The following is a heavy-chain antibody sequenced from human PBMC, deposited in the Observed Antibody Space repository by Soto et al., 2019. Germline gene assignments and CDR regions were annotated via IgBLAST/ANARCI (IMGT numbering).Heavy chain of an antibody. V-gene: IGHV4-39*01. D-gene: IGHD3-10*01. CDR1: GGSISSSSYY. J-gene: IGHJ4*02. Sequence: SETLSLTCTVSGGSISSSSYYWGWIRQPPGKGLEWIGSIYYSGSTYYNPSLKSRVTISVDTSKNQFSLELSSVTAADTAVYYCARGWREWFGELLYLDYWGQGTLVTVSS. CDR3: ARGWREWFGELLYLDY. CDR2: IYYSGST.